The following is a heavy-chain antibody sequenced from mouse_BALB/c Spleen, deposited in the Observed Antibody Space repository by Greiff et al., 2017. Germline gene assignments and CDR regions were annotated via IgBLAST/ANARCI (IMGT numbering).Heavy chain of an antibody. CDR2: ILPGSGST. CDR1: GYTFSSYW. Sequence: VKLQESGAELMKPGASVKISCKATGYTFSSYWIEWVKQRPGHGLEWIGEILPGSGSTNYNEKFKGKATFTADTSSNTAYMQLSSLTSEDSAVYYCARGKNYDGYRYWYFDVWGAGTTVTVSS. J-gene: IGHJ1*01. D-gene: IGHD2-3*01. V-gene: IGHV1-9*01. CDR3: ARGKNYDGYRYWYFDV.